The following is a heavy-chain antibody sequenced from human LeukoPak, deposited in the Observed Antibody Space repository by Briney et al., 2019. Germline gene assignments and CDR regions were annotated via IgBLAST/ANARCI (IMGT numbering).Heavy chain of an antibody. V-gene: IGHV4-59*01. J-gene: IGHJ5*02. CDR3: ARVKGSNWFDP. D-gene: IGHD6-6*01. Sequence: SETLSLTCTVSGVSISLYYWSWIWQPPGKGLECLGYIYNSESTYYNPSLKSQVTISLDTSKNQFSLRLNSVTAADTAVYYCARVKGSNWFDPWGQGTLVTVSS. CDR1: GVSISLYY. CDR2: IYNSEST.